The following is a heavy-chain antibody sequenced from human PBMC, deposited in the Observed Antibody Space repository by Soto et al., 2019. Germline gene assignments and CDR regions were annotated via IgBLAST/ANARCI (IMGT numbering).Heavy chain of an antibody. V-gene: IGHV3-15*07. J-gene: IGHJ4*01. CDR1: GFTFTNAW. CDR3: TTDSYSPMIVVRLDY. CDR2: IKSKIDGGTT. Sequence: GGSLRLSCAASGFTFTNAWINWVRQAPGKGLEWVGRIKSKIDGGTTDFAAPVKGRFAISRDDSQNMVYLQMTSLKIEDTAVYFCTTDSYSPMIVVRLDYRGHGTLVTGSS. D-gene: IGHD3-22*01.